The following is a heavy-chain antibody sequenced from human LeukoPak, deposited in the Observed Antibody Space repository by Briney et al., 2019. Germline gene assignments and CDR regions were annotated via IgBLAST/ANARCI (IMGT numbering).Heavy chain of an antibody. D-gene: IGHD6-13*01. V-gene: IGHV4-4*02. CDR1: GGSISSSNW. CDR2: IYHSGST. Sequence: SGTLSLTCAASGGSISSSNWWSWVRQPPGKGLEWIGEIYHSGSTNYNPSLKSRVTISVDKSKNQFSLKLSSVTTADTAVYYCANFGSAAASDYWGQGTLVTVSS. J-gene: IGHJ4*02. CDR3: ANFGSAAASDY.